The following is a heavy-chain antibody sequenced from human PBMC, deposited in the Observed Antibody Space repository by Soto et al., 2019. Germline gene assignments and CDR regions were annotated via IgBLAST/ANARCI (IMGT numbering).Heavy chain of an antibody. J-gene: IGHJ4*02. CDR1: GGTFSSYA. Sequence: QVQLVQSGAEVKKPGSSVKVSCKASGGTFSSYAISWVRRAPGQGLEWMGGIIPIFGTANYAQKFQGRVTITADESTSTAYMELSSLRSEDTAVYYCARYVLRYFDWLLGLDYWGQGTLVTVSS. D-gene: IGHD3-9*01. CDR2: IIPIFGTA. CDR3: ARYVLRYFDWLLGLDY. V-gene: IGHV1-69*01.